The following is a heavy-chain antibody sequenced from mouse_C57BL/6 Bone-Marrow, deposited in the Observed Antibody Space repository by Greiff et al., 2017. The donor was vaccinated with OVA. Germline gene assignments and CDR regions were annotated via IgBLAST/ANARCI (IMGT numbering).Heavy chain of an antibody. Sequence: VQLQQSGPGLVQPSQSLSLTCTVSGFSLTSYGVHWVRQSPGKGLEWLGVIWSGGSTDYNAAFISRLSISKDNSKSQVFFTMNSLQADDTAIYYCARLVAYWGQGTLVTVSA. V-gene: IGHV2-2*01. J-gene: IGHJ3*01. CDR2: IWSGGST. CDR3: ARLVAY. CDR1: GFSLTSYG.